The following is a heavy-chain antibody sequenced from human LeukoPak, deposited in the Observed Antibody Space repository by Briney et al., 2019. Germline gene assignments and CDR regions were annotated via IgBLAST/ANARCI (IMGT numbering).Heavy chain of an antibody. CDR3: PTSAISYQLLSFGYGY. CDR2: IKSKTDGGTT. V-gene: IGHV3-15*01. J-gene: IGHJ4*02. D-gene: IGHD2-2*01. CDR1: GFTFSNAW. Sequence: GGSLRLSCAASGFTFSNAWMSWVRQAPGKGLEWVGRIKSKTDGGTTDYAAPVKGRFTISRDDSKNTLYLQMNSLKTEDTAVYYCPTSAISYQLLSFGYGYWGQGTLVTVSS.